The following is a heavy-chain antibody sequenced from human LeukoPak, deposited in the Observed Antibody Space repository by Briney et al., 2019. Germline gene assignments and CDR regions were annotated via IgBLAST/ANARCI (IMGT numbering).Heavy chain of an antibody. D-gene: IGHD1-7*01. V-gene: IGHV4-34*01. Sequence: SETLSLTCVVYGETFTNYYWSWIRQPPGKGLEWIGGANHSGSANYNPSLKSRVTISVDTSKSQFSLRLNSVTAADTAVYYCARGPRLQLELRKKYNWFDPWGQGSLVTVSS. CDR2: ANHSGSA. J-gene: IGHJ5*02. CDR1: GETFTNYY. CDR3: ARGPRLQLELRKKYNWFDP.